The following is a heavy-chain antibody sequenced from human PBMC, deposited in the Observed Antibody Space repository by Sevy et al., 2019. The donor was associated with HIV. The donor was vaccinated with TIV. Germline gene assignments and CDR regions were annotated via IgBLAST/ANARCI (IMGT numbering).Heavy chain of an antibody. Sequence: GGSLRLSCAASGFTFSSYSMNWVRQAPGKGLEWVSSISSSRSYIYYAASVKGRFTISRDHAKNSLYLQMNSLRAEDTAVYYCARHRVRYCSSTSCSPTGGIDIWGQGTMVTVSS. V-gene: IGHV3-21*01. CDR2: ISSSRSYI. D-gene: IGHD2-2*01. CDR3: ARHRVRYCSSTSCSPTGGIDI. J-gene: IGHJ3*02. CDR1: GFTFSSYS.